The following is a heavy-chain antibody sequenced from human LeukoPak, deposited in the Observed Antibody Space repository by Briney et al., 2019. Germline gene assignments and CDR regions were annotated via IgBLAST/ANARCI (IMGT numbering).Heavy chain of an antibody. CDR2: ISSSTSYI. CDR3: AKGRHYGSGSYYYFDY. V-gene: IGHV3-21*01. J-gene: IGHJ4*02. Sequence: GGSLRLSCATSGFTLSSYSMTWVRQAPGKGLEWVSSISSSTSYIYYADSVKGRLTISRDNAKNSLYLQMNSLRAEDTAVYYCAKGRHYGSGSYYYFDYWGQGTLVTVSS. CDR1: GFTLSSYS. D-gene: IGHD3-10*01.